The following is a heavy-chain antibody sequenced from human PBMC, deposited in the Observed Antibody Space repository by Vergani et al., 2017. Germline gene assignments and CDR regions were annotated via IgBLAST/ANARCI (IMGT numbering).Heavy chain of an antibody. Sequence: EVQLVESGGGLVQPGGSLRLSCAASGFTFSSYEMNWVRQAPGKGLEWVSYISSSGSTIYYADSVKGRFTISRDNAKNSLYLQMNSLRAEDTAVYYCARTPRAKVWPGNAFDIWGQGTMVTVSS. V-gene: IGHV3-48*03. CDR3: ARTPRAKVWPGNAFDI. CDR2: ISSSGSTI. D-gene: IGHD3-10*01. CDR1: GFTFSSYE. J-gene: IGHJ3*02.